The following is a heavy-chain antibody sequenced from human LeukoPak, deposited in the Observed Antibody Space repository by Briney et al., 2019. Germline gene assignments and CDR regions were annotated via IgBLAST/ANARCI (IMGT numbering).Heavy chain of an antibody. J-gene: IGHJ3*02. Sequence: SETLSLTCTVSDYSISSGYYWGWIRQPPGKGLEWIGSIYHSGSTYYNPSLKSRVTISVDTSKKQFSLKLSSVTAADTAFYYCARYIVSYPHDAFDIWGQGTMVTVSS. D-gene: IGHD1-26*01. V-gene: IGHV4-38-2*02. CDR2: IYHSGST. CDR1: DYSISSGYY. CDR3: ARYIVSYPHDAFDI.